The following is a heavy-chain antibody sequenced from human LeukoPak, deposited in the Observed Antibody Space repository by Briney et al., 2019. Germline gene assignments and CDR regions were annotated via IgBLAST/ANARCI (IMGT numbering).Heavy chain of an antibody. D-gene: IGHD3-10*01. CDR1: GYTFTNYD. V-gene: IGHV1-8*01. CDR3: ARPPSIGGSYYYYGMDV. Sequence: GASVKVSCKASGYTFTNYDVNWVRQATGQGLERMGWMNPNSGNTGYAQKFQGRVTMTRNTSISTAYMELSSLRSEDTAVYYCARPPSIGGSYYYYGMDVWGQGTTVTVSS. CDR2: MNPNSGNT. J-gene: IGHJ6*02.